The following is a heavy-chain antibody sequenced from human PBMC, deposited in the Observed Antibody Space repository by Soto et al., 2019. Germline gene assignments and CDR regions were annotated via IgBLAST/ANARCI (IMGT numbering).Heavy chain of an antibody. Sequence: QVQLVESGGGVVXPGRSXXLSCAASGFXXXXXGMHXVRQAPGKGLEWVAVIWYDGSNKYYADSVKGRFTISRDNSKNTLYLQMNSLRAEDTAVYYCARDRKYYYDSSGYPYYFDYWGQGTLVTVSS. V-gene: IGHV3-33*01. CDR1: GFXXXXXG. CDR2: IWYDGSNK. D-gene: IGHD3-22*01. CDR3: ARDRKYYYDSSGYPYYFDY. J-gene: IGHJ4*02.